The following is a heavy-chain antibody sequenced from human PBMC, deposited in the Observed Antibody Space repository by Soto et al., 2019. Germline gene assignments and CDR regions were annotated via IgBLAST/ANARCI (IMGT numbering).Heavy chain of an antibody. CDR3: ARGYDFWGYYYYYGMDV. J-gene: IGHJ6*02. Sequence: SETLSLTCTVSGGSISSYYWSWIRQPPGKGLEWIGYIYYSVSTNYNPSLKSRVTISVDTSKNQFSLKLSSVTAADTAVYYCARGYDFWGYYYYYGMDVWGQGTRFTVS. D-gene: IGHD3-3*01. CDR1: GGSISSYY. V-gene: IGHV4-59*01. CDR2: IYYSVST.